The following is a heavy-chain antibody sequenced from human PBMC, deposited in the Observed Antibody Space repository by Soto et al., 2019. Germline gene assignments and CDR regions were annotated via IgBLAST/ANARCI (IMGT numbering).Heavy chain of an antibody. Sequence: QVQLQESGPGLVKPSGTLSLTCAVSGGSISSSNWWSWVRQPPGKGLGWIGEIYHSGSTNYNPSLKSRVTISADKSKNQFSLQLSSVTAADTALYYCARDPPLPAAMVDWGQGTLVTVSS. J-gene: IGHJ4*02. CDR3: ARDPPLPAAMVD. D-gene: IGHD2-2*01. V-gene: IGHV4-4*02. CDR2: IYHSGST. CDR1: GGSISSSNW.